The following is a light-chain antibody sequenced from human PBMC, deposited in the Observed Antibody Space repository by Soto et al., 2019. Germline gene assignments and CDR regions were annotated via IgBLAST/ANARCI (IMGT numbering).Light chain of an antibody. V-gene: IGKV3-20*01. CDR2: GGS. CDR1: QNIRGNE. Sequence: EVVLTQSPGALSLSPGEGATLSCRASQNIRGNELAWYRQKRGQAPRLLIYGGSSRAEGIPDRFSGRGTGTNFTLTISRLEPEDSAVYYCQDYGTSHPWTFGQGTKLEIK. CDR3: QDYGTSHPWT. J-gene: IGKJ1*01.